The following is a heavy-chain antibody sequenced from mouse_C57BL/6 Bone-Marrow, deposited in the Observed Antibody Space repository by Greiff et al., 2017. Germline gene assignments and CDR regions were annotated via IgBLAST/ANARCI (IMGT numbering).Heavy chain of an antibody. J-gene: IGHJ2*01. V-gene: IGHV5-6*01. D-gene: IGHD1-1*01. CDR2: ISSGGSYT. Sequence: EVQGVESGGDLVKPGGSLKLSCAASGFTFSSYGMSWVRQTPDKRLEWVATISSGGSYTYYPDSVKGRFTISRDNAKNTLYLQMSSLKSEDTAMYYCARHAYGSSYRYCFDYWGQGTTLTVSS. CDR1: GFTFSSYG. CDR3: ARHAYGSSYRYCFDY.